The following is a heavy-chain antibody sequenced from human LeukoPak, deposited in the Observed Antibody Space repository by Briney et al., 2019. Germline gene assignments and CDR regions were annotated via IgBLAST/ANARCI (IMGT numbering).Heavy chain of an antibody. Sequence: ASVKVSCKVSGYTLTELSMHWVRQALGKGLEWMGGFDPEDGETIYAQKFQGRVTVTEDTSTDTAYMELSSLRSEDTAVYYCATLAVAGVNDYWGQGTLVTVSS. CDR1: GYTLTELS. D-gene: IGHD6-19*01. J-gene: IGHJ4*02. CDR2: FDPEDGET. CDR3: ATLAVAGVNDY. V-gene: IGHV1-24*01.